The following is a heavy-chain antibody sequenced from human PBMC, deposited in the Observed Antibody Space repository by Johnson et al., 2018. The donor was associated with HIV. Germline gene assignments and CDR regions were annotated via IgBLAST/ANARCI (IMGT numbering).Heavy chain of an antibody. CDR2: ITWNSDNI. D-gene: IGHD3-3*01. V-gene: IGHV3-9*01. J-gene: IGHJ3*02. CDR3: ARVKGSTIFGVVRPHGAFDI. Sequence: VESGGGMVQPGRSLRLSCAASGFTFDDFAMHWVRQGPGKGLEWVSSITWNSDNIAYADSVKGRFTISRDNAKNSLYLQMNSLRVEDTAVYYCARVKGSTIFGVVRPHGAFDIWGQGTMVTVSS. CDR1: GFTFDDFA.